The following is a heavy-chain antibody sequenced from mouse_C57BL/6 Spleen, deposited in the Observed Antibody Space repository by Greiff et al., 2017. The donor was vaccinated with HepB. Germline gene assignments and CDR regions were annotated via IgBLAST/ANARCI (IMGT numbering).Heavy chain of an antibody. CDR2: SRNKANDYTT. V-gene: IGHV7-1*01. D-gene: IGHD1-1*01. CDR3: ARESTEGYFDV. Sequence: DVHLVESGGGLVQSGRSLRLSCATSGFTFSDFYMEWVRQAPGKGLEWIAASRNKANDYTTEYSASVKGRFIVSRDTSQSILYLQMNALRAEDTAIYYCARESTEGYFDVWGTGTTVTVSS. CDR1: GFTFSDFY. J-gene: IGHJ1*03.